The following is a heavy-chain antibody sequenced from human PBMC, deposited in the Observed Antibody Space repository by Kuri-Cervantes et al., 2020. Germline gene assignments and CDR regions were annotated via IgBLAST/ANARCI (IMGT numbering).Heavy chain of an antibody. CDR1: GESFSVYY. CDR2: INHSGNT. CDR3: TRGRIGTVRGVSPPFDP. D-gene: IGHD3-10*01. Sequence: SETLSLTCAVYGESFSVYYWSWVRQPPGQGLQWIGEINHSGNTNYNPSLKSRVTLSLDTSQNHFSLKLTSVTAADTAVYYCTRGRIGTVRGVSPPFDPLGQGSLVTVSS. V-gene: IGHV4-34*01. J-gene: IGHJ5*02.